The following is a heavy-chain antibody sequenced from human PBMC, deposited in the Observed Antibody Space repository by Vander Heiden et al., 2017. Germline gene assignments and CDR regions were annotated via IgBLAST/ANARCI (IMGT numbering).Heavy chain of an antibody. D-gene: IGHD2-2*01. Sequence: QVQLQESGPGLVKPSETLSLTCTVSGGSISSYYWSWIRQPPGKGLEWIVYIYYSGSTNYKPSLKSRVTISVDTSKNQFSLKLSSVTAADTAVYYCARAIVVVPAALNWFDPWGQGTLVTVSS. V-gene: IGHV4-59*01. J-gene: IGHJ5*02. CDR3: ARAIVVVPAALNWFDP. CDR2: IYYSGST. CDR1: GGSISSYY.